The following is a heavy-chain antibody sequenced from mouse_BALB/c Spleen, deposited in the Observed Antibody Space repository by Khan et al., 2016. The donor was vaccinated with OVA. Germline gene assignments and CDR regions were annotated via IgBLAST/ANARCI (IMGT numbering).Heavy chain of an antibody. J-gene: IGHJ4*01. CDR1: GFSFTIYG. D-gene: IGHD2-1*01. V-gene: IGHV2-3*01. CDR2: IWSDGST. Sequence: QVQLKESGPGLVAPSQSLSITCTVLGFSFTIYGVNWVRQPPGKGLEWLGVIWSDGSTTNHSALISRLSISKANSKSQVFLKLNSLQTDDDATYYCARFEHHGNFCAIDYWGQGTSVTVSS. CDR3: ARFEHHGNFCAIDY.